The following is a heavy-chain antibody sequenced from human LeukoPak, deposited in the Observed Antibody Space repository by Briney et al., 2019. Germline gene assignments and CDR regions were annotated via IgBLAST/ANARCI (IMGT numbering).Heavy chain of an antibody. V-gene: IGHV3-23*01. D-gene: IGHD1-26*01. J-gene: IGHJ4*02. CDR3: AKKGTSSSDTSASRSRADYLDY. CDR2: ISGSAHST. Sequence: PGGSLRLSCAASGFTFGTYSMSWVRRAPGKGLEWVSAISGSAHSTTYADSVKGRFTISRDNSKSTLYLQMNSLRAEDTALYYCAKKGTSSSDTSASRSRADYLDYWGQGTLVTVSS. CDR1: GFTFGTYS.